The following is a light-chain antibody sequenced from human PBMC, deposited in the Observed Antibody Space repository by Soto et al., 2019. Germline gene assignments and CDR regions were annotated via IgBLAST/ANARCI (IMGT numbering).Light chain of an antibody. J-gene: IGKJ4*01. CDR2: EVS. V-gene: IGKV2D-29*01. CDR1: QSLLHTDGKTY. Sequence: DFVLTQTPLSLSVTPGQPASISCKSSQSLLHTDGKTYLYWYLQKAGQPPQLLMYEVSNRFAGVPDRFSGSGSETDFSLMINGVETEDVGVYYCMQSIHLSGTFGGGTKVEIK. CDR3: MQSIHLSGT.